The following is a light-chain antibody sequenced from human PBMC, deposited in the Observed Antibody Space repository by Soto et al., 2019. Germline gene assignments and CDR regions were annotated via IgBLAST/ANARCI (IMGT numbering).Light chain of an antibody. CDR3: QQYNSWPPT. V-gene: IGKV3-15*01. Sequence: EIVMTQSPGTLSVSPGQRATLSCRASQSISTYLAWYQQKPGQAPRLLIFGASTRATGIPARFSGSGSWTEFTLTISSLLSGDFAVYHCQQYNSWPPTFGQGTRVEIK. CDR1: QSISTY. CDR2: GAS. J-gene: IGKJ5*01.